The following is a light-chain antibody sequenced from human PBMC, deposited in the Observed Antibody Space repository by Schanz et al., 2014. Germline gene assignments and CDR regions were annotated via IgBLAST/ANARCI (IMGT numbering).Light chain of an antibody. J-gene: IGKJ2*01. CDR1: QSVSISY. CDR3: QHRSNWPRT. V-gene: IGKV3D-20*02. CDR2: GAS. Sequence: EIVLPQSPGTLSLSPGERATLSCRASQSVSISYLAWYQQKPGQAPRLLIYGASSRATGIPDRFSGSGSGTEFTLTISSLQSEDFAVYYCQHRSNWPRTFGQGPKLQIK.